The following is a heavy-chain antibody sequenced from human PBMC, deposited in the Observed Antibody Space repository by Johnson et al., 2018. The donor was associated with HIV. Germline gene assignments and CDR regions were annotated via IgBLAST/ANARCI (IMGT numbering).Heavy chain of an antibody. Sequence: VQLVESGGGLVQPGRSLRLSCTASGFTFGDYAMSWVRQAPGKGLEWVSAISGSGGSTYYADSVKGRFTISRDNSKNTLYLQMNSLRAEDTAVYYCARDSDSLYAFDIWGQGTMVTVSS. CDR2: ISGSGGST. D-gene: IGHD3-22*01. CDR3: ARDSDSLYAFDI. CDR1: GFTFGDYA. V-gene: IGHV3-23*04. J-gene: IGHJ3*02.